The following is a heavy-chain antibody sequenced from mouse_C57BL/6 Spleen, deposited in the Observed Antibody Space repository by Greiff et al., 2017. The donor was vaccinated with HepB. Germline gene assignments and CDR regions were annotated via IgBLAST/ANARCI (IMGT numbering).Heavy chain of an antibody. CDR2: IDPSDSET. Sequence: QVQLQQPGAELVRPGSSVKLSCKASGYTFTSYWMHWVKQRPIQGLEWIGNIDPSDSETHYNQKFKDKATLTVDKSSSTAYMQLSSLTSEDSAVYYCERRRDLYGSSPNWYFDVWGTGTTVTVSS. CDR3: ERRRDLYGSSPNWYFDV. V-gene: IGHV1-52*01. CDR1: GYTFTSYW. J-gene: IGHJ1*03. D-gene: IGHD1-1*01.